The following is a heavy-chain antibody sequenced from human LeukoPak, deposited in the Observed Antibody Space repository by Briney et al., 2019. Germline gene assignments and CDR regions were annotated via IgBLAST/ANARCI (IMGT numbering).Heavy chain of an antibody. CDR2: INHSGST. CDR3: ARGRGRWLA. D-gene: IGHD5-12*01. J-gene: IGHJ4*02. Sequence: PSETLSLTCAVYGGSFSGYYWSWIRQPPGKGLEWIGEINHSGSTNYNPSLKSRVTISVDTSKNQFSLKLSSVTAADTAVYYCARGRGRWLAWGQGTLVTVSS. CDR1: GGSFSGYY. V-gene: IGHV4-34*01.